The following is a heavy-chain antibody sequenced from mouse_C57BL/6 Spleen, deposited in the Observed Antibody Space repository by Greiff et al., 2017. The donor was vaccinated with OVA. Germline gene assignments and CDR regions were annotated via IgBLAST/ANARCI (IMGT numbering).Heavy chain of an antibody. CDR2: IDPNSGGT. Sequence: QVQLQQSGAELVKPGASVKLSCKASGYTFTSYWLHWVKQRPGRGLEWIGRIDPNSGGTKYNEKLKSKATLTVDNPASTAYMQLSSLTSEDSAVYYCARSGTGTETGRYFYVWGTGTTVTVSS. J-gene: IGHJ1*03. CDR3: ARSGTGTETGRYFYV. CDR1: GYTFTSYW. V-gene: IGHV1-72*01. D-gene: IGHD4-1*01.